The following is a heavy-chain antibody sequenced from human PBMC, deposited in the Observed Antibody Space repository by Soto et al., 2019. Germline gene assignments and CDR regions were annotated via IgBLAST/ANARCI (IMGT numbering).Heavy chain of an antibody. Sequence: QVQLVESGGGVVQPGRSLRLSCAASGFTFSSYAMHWVRQAPGKGLEWVAVISYDGSNKYYADSVKGRFTISRDNSKNTLYLQMNSLRAEDTAVYYCAGDEGQKKVRGVYNWFDPWGQGTLVTVSS. V-gene: IGHV3-30-3*01. J-gene: IGHJ5*02. D-gene: IGHD3-10*01. CDR1: GFTFSSYA. CDR2: ISYDGSNK. CDR3: AGDEGQKKVRGVYNWFDP.